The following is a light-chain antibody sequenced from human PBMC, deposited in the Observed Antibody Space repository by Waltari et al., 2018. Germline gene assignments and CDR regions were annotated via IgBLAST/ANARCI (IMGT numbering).Light chain of an antibody. J-gene: IGKJ1*01. CDR2: WAS. CDR3: QQFFGTPWT. V-gene: IGKV4-1*01. Sequence: DIVLTQSPDSLPVSLGERATINCKSSQTILYNSNNKNYLAWYQQKPGQPPKLLIYWASTRQFGVPERFSGSGSGTDFTLTISSLQAEDVAVYYCQQFFGTPWTFGQGTKVEIK. CDR1: QTILYNSNNKNY.